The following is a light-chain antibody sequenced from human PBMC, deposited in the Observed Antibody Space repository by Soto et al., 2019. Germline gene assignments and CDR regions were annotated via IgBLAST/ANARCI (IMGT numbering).Light chain of an antibody. J-gene: IGLJ1*01. CDR3: SSYTSSTTYV. V-gene: IGLV2-14*01. CDR1: SSDVGGYNY. Sequence: QSVLTQPASVSGSPGQSITISCTGTSSDVGGYNYVSWYQQHPGKAPKLMIYDVSNRPSGVSNRYTGSISGNTASLTFSGLQAEDEPDYYCSSYTSSTTYVFGTGTKFTVL. CDR2: DVS.